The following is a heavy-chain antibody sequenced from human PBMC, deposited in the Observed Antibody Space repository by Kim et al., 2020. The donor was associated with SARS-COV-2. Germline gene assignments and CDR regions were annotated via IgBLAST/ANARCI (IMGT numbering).Heavy chain of an antibody. CDR1: GFTFSSYA. CDR2: ISGSGGST. Sequence: GGSLRLSCAASGFTFSSYAMSWVRQAPGKGLEWVSAISGSGGSTYYADSVKGRFTISRDNSKNTLYLQMNSLRAEDTAVYYCAKDRVTIFGGVPRKNDYWYFDLWGRGTLVTVSS. D-gene: IGHD3-3*01. V-gene: IGHV3-23*01. J-gene: IGHJ2*01. CDR3: AKDRVTIFGGVPRKNDYWYFDL.